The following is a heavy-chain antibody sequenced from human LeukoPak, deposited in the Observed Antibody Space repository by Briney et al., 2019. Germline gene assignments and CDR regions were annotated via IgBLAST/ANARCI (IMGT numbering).Heavy chain of an antibody. CDR1: GYTFTSYY. J-gene: IGHJ4*02. V-gene: IGHV1-46*01. CDR3: ASPTKAQWPPAPFDY. Sequence: ASVKVSCKASGYTFTSYYMHWVRQAPGQGLEWMGIINPSGGSTSYAQKFQGRVTMTRDMSTSTAYMELSSLRSEDTAVYYCASPTKAQWPPAPFDYWGQGTLVTVSS. CDR2: INPSGGST. D-gene: IGHD6-19*01.